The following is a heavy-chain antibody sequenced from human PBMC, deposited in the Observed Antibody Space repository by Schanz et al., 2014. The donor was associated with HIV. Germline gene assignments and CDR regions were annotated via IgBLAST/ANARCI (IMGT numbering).Heavy chain of an antibody. CDR3: AKPEYDSRGNSQSHFDY. V-gene: IGHV3-30*18. J-gene: IGHJ4*02. CDR1: GFTFSTND. CDR2: ISHNGNND. D-gene: IGHD3-22*01. Sequence: QVQLVESGGGVVQPGRSLRLSCAASGFTFSTNDMHWVRQVPGKGLEWVAVISHNGNNDYYAESVKGRVTISRDNSKNTLYLQMTTLRIDDTAVYYCAKPEYDSRGNSQSHFDYWGQGTLVTVSS.